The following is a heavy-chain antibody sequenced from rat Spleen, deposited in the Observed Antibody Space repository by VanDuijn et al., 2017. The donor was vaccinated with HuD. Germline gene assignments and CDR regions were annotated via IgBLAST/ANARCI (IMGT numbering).Heavy chain of an antibody. J-gene: IGHJ2*01. CDR1: GFNFSDYY. Sequence: EVQLVESGGGLVQPGGDLKLSCAASGFNFSDYYMACVRLVPPKGLEWVASISFDGGGTYFRDSVKGRFTISRDNAKSSLYLQMNRLKSEDTATYYCARQPYSSYIYFDYWGEGVMVTVSS. CDR3: ARQPYSSYIYFDY. V-gene: IGHV5-20*01. CDR2: ISFDGGGT. D-gene: IGHD1-2*01.